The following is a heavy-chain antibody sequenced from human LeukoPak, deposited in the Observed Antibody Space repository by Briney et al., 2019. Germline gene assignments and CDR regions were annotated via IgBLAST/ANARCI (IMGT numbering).Heavy chain of an antibody. J-gene: IGHJ5*02. Sequence: SVKVSCKASGGTFSSYAISWVRQAPGHGLEWMGGIIPIFGTANYAQKFQGRVTNTTDESTRTAYMELSSLRSEDTAVYYCASITGTTRLNWFDPWGQGTLVTVSS. V-gene: IGHV1-69*05. CDR3: ASITGTTRLNWFDP. D-gene: IGHD1-7*01. CDR1: GGTFSSYA. CDR2: IIPIFGTA.